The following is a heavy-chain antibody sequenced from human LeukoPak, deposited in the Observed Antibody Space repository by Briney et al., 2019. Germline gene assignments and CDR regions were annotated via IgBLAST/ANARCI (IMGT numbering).Heavy chain of an antibody. CDR1: GFTFSSYS. J-gene: IGHJ4*02. Sequence: GGSLRLSCAASGFTFSSYSMNWVRQAPGKGLEWVASIKEDGGEKYHVDSVKGRFTISRDNAKNSLYLQMNSLRVEDTALYYCATGRSAADWGQGTLVTVSS. CDR2: IKEDGGEK. V-gene: IGHV3-7*01. D-gene: IGHD6-13*01. CDR3: ATGRSAAD.